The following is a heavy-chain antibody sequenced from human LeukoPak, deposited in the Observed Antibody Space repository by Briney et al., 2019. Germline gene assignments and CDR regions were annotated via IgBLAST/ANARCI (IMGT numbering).Heavy chain of an antibody. D-gene: IGHD1-1*01. CDR1: GYTFTSYG. V-gene: IGHV1-18*01. CDR3: ARGNWNGDEDFDY. Sequence: ASVKVSCKASGYTFTSYGISWVRQAPGQGLEWMGWISAYNGNTNYEKKLQGRVTMTTDTSTSTAYIELRSLRSDVTAVYYCARGNWNGDEDFDYWGQGTLVTVSS. J-gene: IGHJ4*02. CDR2: ISAYNGNT.